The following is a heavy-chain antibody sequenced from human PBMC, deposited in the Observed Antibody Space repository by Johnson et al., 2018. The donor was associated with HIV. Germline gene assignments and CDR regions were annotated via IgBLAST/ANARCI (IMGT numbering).Heavy chain of an antibody. CDR2: ISYDGSNK. CDR1: GFTFNSYP. V-gene: IGHV3-30-3*01. Sequence: QVQLVESGGGVVQPGRSLRLSCAASGFTFNSYPMHWVRQAPGKGLEWVAVISYDGSNKYYPDSVKGRFTISRDNTKKSLCLQMNSLRAEDTAVYYCAKSPSQLGSAFDIWGQGTMVTVSS. CDR3: AKSPSQLGSAFDI. D-gene: IGHD2-2*01. J-gene: IGHJ3*02.